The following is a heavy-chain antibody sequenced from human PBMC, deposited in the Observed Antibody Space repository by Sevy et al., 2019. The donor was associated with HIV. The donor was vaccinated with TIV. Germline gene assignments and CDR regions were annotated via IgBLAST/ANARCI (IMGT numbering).Heavy chain of an antibody. Sequence: ASVKVSCKASGGTFSSYGISWGRQAPGRGLEWMGGIIPILDTVNYAQKFQGRVTITADESTKTAYMELSSLRSEDTAVYYCARGGGNGWYYFDYWGQETLVTVSS. D-gene: IGHD6-19*01. V-gene: IGHV1-69*13. J-gene: IGHJ4*02. CDR3: ARGGGNGWYYFDY. CDR2: IIPILDTV. CDR1: GGTFSSYG.